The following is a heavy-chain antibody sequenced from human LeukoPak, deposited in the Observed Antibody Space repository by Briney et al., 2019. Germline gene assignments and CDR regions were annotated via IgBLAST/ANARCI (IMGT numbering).Heavy chain of an antibody. D-gene: IGHD2-21*01. V-gene: IGHV3-21*06. J-gene: IGHJ3*01. Sequence: GGSLRLSCAASGFTFSHYSMNWVRQAPGKGLEWVSSITSSSSYIKYADSVKGRFSISRDNAKNSLYLQRNCLRADCTAVYYCVRDLLVVVAVDGAFDVWGQGTMVTVSS. CDR3: VRDLLVVVAVDGAFDV. CDR1: GFTFSHYS. CDR2: ITSSSSYI.